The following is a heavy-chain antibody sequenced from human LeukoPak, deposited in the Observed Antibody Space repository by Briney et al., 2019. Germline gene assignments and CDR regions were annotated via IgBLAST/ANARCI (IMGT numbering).Heavy chain of an antibody. Sequence: GGSLRLSCAASGFTFSSYWMSWVRQAPGKGLEWVANIKQDGSEKYYVDSVKGRFTISRDNAKNSLYLQMNSLRAEDTAVYDCARDGVFITMVRGVQLVDYWGQGTLVTVSS. CDR1: GFTFSSYW. J-gene: IGHJ4*02. CDR2: IKQDGSEK. D-gene: IGHD3-10*01. CDR3: ARDGVFITMVRGVQLVDY. V-gene: IGHV3-7*01.